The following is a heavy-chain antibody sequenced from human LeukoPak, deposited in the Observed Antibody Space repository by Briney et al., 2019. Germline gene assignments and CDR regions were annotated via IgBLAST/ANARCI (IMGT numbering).Heavy chain of an antibody. CDR2: ILSDGSKQ. CDR3: AKGYSGSYGSDYYYGMDV. CDR1: GFTFSTYN. J-gene: IGHJ6*02. V-gene: IGHV3-30*18. D-gene: IGHD3-10*01. Sequence: GGSLRLSCAASGFTFSTYNMHWVRQAPGKGLEWVAVILSDGSKQYYADSVKGRFTISRDNSKNTLYLQMNSLRAEDTAVYYCAKGYSGSYGSDYYYGMDVWGQGTTVTVSS.